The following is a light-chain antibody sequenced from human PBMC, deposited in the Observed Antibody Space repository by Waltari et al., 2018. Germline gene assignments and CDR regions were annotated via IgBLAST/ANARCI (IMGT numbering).Light chain of an antibody. Sequence: QSALTQPRSVSGSPGQSVTISCTGTSSDVGGYHYVSWYQQHPGEGPKLLIYEVNKRPSGVPDRFSGSKSGNTASLTISGLRTEDEADYYCLSYAGGPRIFGGGTKLTVL. CDR3: LSYAGGPRI. CDR2: EVN. V-gene: IGLV2-11*01. CDR1: SSDVGGYHY. J-gene: IGLJ2*01.